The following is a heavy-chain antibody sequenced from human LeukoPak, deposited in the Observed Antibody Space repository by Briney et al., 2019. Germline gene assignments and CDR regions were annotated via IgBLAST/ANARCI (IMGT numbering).Heavy chain of an antibody. D-gene: IGHD2-15*01. CDR1: GYTFSSYY. Sequence: ASVKVSCKASGYTFSSYYISWVRQAPGQGLEWVGWISTYNGNTHYAQKLQGRVTMTTDTSTNTAYMELRSLRSDDTAVYYCAKLVGYCSGGSCYDKYYYYGMDVWGQGTTVTVSS. CDR3: AKLVGYCSGGSCYDKYYYYGMDV. V-gene: IGHV1-18*01. J-gene: IGHJ6*02. CDR2: ISTYNGNT.